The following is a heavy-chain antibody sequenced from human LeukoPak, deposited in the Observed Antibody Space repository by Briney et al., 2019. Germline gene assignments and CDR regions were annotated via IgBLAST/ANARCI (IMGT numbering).Heavy chain of an antibody. CDR2: ISYDGSNK. CDR1: GCTFSSYA. V-gene: IGHV3-30-3*01. D-gene: IGHD1-1*01. Sequence: GGSLRLSCAASGCTFSSYAMHWVRQAPGKGLEWVAVISYDGSNKYYADSMKGRFTISRDNSKNTLYLQMNSLRAEDTAVYYCARGPNNWAYGALYYYYGMDVWGQGTTVTVSS. CDR3: ARGPNNWAYGALYYYYGMDV. J-gene: IGHJ6*02.